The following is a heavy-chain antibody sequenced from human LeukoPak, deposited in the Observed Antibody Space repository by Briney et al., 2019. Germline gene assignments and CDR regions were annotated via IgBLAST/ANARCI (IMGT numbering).Heavy chain of an antibody. CDR1: GFTFSSYS. CDR3: ARGLRFLEWLFPMDV. J-gene: IGHJ6*03. CDR2: ISSSSSYI. Sequence: GGSLRLSCAASGFTFSSYSMNWVRQAPGKGLEWVSSISSSSSYIYYADSVKGRFTISRDNAKNSLYLQMNSLRAEDTAVYYCARGLRFLEWLFPMDVWGKGTTVTVSS. D-gene: IGHD3-3*01. V-gene: IGHV3-21*01.